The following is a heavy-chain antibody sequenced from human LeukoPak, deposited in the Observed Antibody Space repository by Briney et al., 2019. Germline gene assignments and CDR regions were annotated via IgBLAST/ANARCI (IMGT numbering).Heavy chain of an antibody. CDR1: GFTFTSSA. V-gene: IGHV1-58*02. CDR3: AAAGYGSSTSCSPNYYYGMDV. Sequence: SVKVSCKASGFTFTSSAMQWVRQARGQRLEWIGWIVVGSGNTNYAQKFQERVTITRDMSTSTAYMELSSLRSEDTAVYYCAAAGYGSSTSCSPNYYYGMDVWGQGTTVTVSS. CDR2: IVVGSGNT. D-gene: IGHD2-2*01. J-gene: IGHJ6*02.